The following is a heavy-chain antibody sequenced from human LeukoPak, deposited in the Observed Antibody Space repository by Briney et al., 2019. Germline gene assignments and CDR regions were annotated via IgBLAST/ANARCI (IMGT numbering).Heavy chain of an antibody. V-gene: IGHV3-21*01. CDR3: ARDPYGGNAGLGAFDI. Sequence: GGSLRLSCAASGFTFSSYSMNWVRQAPGKGLEWVSSISSSSSYIYYAASVKGRFTISRDNAKNSLYLQMNSLRAEDTAVYYCARDPYGGNAGLGAFDIWGQGTMVTVSS. CDR1: GFTFSSYS. J-gene: IGHJ3*02. D-gene: IGHD4-23*01. CDR2: ISSSSSYI.